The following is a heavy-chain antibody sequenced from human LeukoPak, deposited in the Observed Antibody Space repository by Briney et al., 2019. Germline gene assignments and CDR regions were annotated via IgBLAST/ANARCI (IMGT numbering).Heavy chain of an antibody. V-gene: IGHV3-53*05. Sequence: GGSLRLSCAASGFTVSSNYMTWVRQAPGQGLEWVSVIYFGGTTYYADSVKGRFTISRDNSKNTLYLQMNSLSVEDTAVYYCARVGYYASGPFSYFDYWGQGTLVTVSS. D-gene: IGHD3-10*01. CDR1: GFTVSSNY. CDR3: ARVGYYASGPFSYFDY. J-gene: IGHJ4*02. CDR2: IYFGGTT.